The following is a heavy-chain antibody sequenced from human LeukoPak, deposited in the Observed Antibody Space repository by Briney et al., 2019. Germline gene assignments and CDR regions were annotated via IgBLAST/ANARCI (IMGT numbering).Heavy chain of an antibody. D-gene: IGHD4-11*01. CDR1: GFTFSSYG. V-gene: IGHV3-33*01. Sequence: GRSLRLSRAASGFTFSSYGMHWVRQAPGKGLEWVAVIWYDGSNTYYADSVKGRFTISRDNSKNTLYLQMNSLRAEDTAIYYCATLLQGDGMDVWGKGTTVTVSS. CDR2: IWYDGSNT. CDR3: ATLLQGDGMDV. J-gene: IGHJ6*04.